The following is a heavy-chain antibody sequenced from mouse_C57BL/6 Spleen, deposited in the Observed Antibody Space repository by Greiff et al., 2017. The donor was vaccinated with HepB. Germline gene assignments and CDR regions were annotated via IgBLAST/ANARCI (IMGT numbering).Heavy chain of an antibody. J-gene: IGHJ2*01. V-gene: IGHV1-55*01. D-gene: IGHD1-1*01. CDR3: ARGGFYYGSSFDY. Sequence: VQLQQSGAELVKPGASVKMSCKASGYTFTSYWITWVKQRPGQGLEWIGDIYPGSGSTNYNEKFKSKATLTVDTSSSTAYMQLSSLTSEDSAVYYCARGGFYYGSSFDYWGQGTTLTVSS. CDR2: IYPGSGST. CDR1: GYTFTSYW.